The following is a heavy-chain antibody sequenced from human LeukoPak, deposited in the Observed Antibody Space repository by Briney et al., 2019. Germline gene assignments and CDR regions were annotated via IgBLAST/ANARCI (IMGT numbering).Heavy chain of an antibody. Sequence: ASVKVSCKASGYTFTSYGISWVRQAPGQGLEWMGWISAYNGNTNYAQKLQGRVTMTTDTSTSTAYMELRSLRSDDTAVYYCARAPTYYYDSSGYYEFDPWGQGTLVTVSS. CDR1: GYTFTSYG. CDR2: ISAYNGNT. CDR3: ARAPTYYYDSSGYYEFDP. D-gene: IGHD3-22*01. J-gene: IGHJ5*02. V-gene: IGHV1-18*01.